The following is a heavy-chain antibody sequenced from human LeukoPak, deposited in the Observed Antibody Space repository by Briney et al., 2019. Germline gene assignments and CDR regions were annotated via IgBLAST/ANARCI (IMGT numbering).Heavy chain of an antibody. CDR3: AKDWAAIITYIDY. Sequence: GGSLRLSCAASGFTFSSYGMHWVRQAPGKGLEWVAVISYDGSNKYYADSVKGRFTISRDNSENTLYLQMNSLRAEDTAVYYCAKDWAAIITYIDYWGQGTLVTVSS. D-gene: IGHD3-22*01. V-gene: IGHV3-30*18. CDR2: ISYDGSNK. J-gene: IGHJ4*02. CDR1: GFTFSSYG.